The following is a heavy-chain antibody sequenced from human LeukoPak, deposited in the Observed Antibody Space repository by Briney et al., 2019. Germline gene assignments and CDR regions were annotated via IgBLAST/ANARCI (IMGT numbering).Heavy chain of an antibody. V-gene: IGHV3-48*03. CDR2: ISSSGSTI. Sequence: GGSLRLSCAASGFTFSSYEMNWVRQAPGKGLEWVSYISSSGSTIYYADSVKGRFTISRDNAKNSQYLQMNSLRAEDTAVYYCASMGAPPPAPFDYWGQGTLVTVSS. J-gene: IGHJ4*02. CDR3: ASMGAPPPAPFDY. CDR1: GFTFSSYE. D-gene: IGHD1-26*01.